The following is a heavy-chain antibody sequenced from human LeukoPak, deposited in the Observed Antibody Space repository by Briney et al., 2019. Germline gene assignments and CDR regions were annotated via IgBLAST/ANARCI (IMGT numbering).Heavy chain of an antibody. Sequence: GGSLRLSCAASGFTFTNYWMSWVRQAPGKGLELVANIKQDRSEKYYVDSVKGRFTISRDNAKNSLYLQMNSLRAEDTALYYCARGSGYYRSAFDYWGQGTLVTVSS. V-gene: IGHV3-7*03. D-gene: IGHD3-3*01. CDR3: ARGSGYYRSAFDY. CDR1: GFTFTNYW. CDR2: IKQDRSEK. J-gene: IGHJ4*02.